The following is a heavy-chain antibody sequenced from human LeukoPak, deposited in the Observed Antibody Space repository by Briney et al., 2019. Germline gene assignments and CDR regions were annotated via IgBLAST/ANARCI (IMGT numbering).Heavy chain of an antibody. Sequence: GESLKISCEASGYTFGSFWIGWVRPMPGKGLEWMGIMFPSDSDTKYSPSFQGQVTISVDRSINTAYLEWNRLRASDTAMYYCAREAVRLDAFDIWGQGTMVTVSS. CDR2: MFPSDSDT. J-gene: IGHJ3*02. CDR3: AREAVRLDAFDI. CDR1: GYTFGSFW. V-gene: IGHV5-51*01. D-gene: IGHD4-17*01.